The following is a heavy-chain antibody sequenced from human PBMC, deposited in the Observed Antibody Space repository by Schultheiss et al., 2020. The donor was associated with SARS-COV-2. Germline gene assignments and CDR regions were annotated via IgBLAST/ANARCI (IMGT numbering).Heavy chain of an antibody. CDR2: IYYSGST. CDR3: ARVDVGAKDYYYYYMDV. D-gene: IGHD1-26*01. V-gene: IGHV4-61*05. J-gene: IGHJ6*03. Sequence: SETLSLTCTVSGGSISSSSYYWGWIRQPPGKGLEWIGYIYYSGSTNYNPSLKSRVTMSVDTSKNQFSLKLSSVTAADTAVYYCARVDVGAKDYYYYYMDVWGKGTTVTVSS. CDR1: GGSISSSSYY.